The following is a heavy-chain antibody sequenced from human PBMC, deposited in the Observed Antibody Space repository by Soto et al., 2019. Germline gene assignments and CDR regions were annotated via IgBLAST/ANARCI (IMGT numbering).Heavy chain of an antibody. J-gene: IGHJ6*03. CDR2: ISSSSSYI. CDR3: AREFVDTAMVGVYYYYYMDV. D-gene: IGHD5-18*01. CDR1: GFTFSSYS. Sequence: GGSLRLSCAASGFTFSSYSMNWVRQAPGKGLEWVSSISSSSSYIYYGDSVKGRLTISRDNAKNQLYLQMNSLRAEDTAVYYCAREFVDTAMVGVYYYYYMDVWGKGTTVTVSS. V-gene: IGHV3-21*01.